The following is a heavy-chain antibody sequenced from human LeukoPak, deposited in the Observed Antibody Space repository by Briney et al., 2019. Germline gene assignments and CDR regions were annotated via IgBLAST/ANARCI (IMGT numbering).Heavy chain of an antibody. V-gene: IGHV3-53*05. Sequence: PGGSLRLSCAASGFTVGSGRRMSWVRQAPGEGLEWISTIYSDDATNYGDSAKGRFTISRDNSKNMVYLQINSLRPEDTAVYHCVKDGADSSGWYYGFDTWGQGTMVIVSS. D-gene: IGHD6-19*01. CDR1: GFTVGSGR. CDR2: IYSDDAT. J-gene: IGHJ3*02. CDR3: VKDGADSSGWYYGFDT.